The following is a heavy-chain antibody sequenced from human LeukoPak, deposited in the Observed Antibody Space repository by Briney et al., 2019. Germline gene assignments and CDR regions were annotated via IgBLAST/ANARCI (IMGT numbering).Heavy chain of an antibody. CDR3: ARHIGVTPSDNGMDV. D-gene: IGHD3-3*01. CDR1: GGSFSSSNSY. V-gene: IGHV4-39*01. Sequence: PSETLSLTCTVSGGSFSSSNSYWGWVRQSPGRGLEWIGSMYSSGRPNHNPSLKSRVTMFIDTSKNQFSLDLTSVTAADMAVYYRARHIGVTPSDNGMDVWGQGTTVTVSS. J-gene: IGHJ6*02. CDR2: MYSSGRP.